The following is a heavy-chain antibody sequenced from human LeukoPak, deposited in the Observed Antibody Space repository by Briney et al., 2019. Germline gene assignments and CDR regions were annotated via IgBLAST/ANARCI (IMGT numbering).Heavy chain of an antibody. Sequence: GGSLRLSCAASGFTFSSYSMNWVRQAPGKGLEWVSSISSSSSYIYYADSVKGRFTISRDNAKNSLYLQMNSLRAEDTAVYYCARDSTDDYGDYVALDIWGQGTMVTVSS. J-gene: IGHJ3*02. CDR2: ISSSSSYI. V-gene: IGHV3-21*01. CDR3: ARDSTDDYGDYVALDI. D-gene: IGHD4-17*01. CDR1: GFTFSSYS.